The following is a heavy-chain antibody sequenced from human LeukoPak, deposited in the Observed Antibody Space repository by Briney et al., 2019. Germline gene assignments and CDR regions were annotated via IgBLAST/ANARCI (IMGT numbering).Heavy chain of an antibody. CDR1: GYTFTSYG. D-gene: IGHD3-16*01. Sequence: GASVKVSCKASGYTFTSYGISWVRQAPGQGLEWMGGINPIIDTANYAQRFQGRVTITADESTSTAYMELSSLRSEDTAMYYCATVAYDYVWGSCQGDQWGQGTLVIVSS. V-gene: IGHV1-69*13. CDR3: ATVAYDYVWGSCQGDQ. CDR2: INPIIDTA. J-gene: IGHJ5*02.